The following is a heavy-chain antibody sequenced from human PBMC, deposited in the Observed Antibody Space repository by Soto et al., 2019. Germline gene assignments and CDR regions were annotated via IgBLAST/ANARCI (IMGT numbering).Heavy chain of an antibody. J-gene: IGHJ1*01. D-gene: IGHD3-22*01. CDR3: ARGRMDYYDSSGYEYFQH. V-gene: IGHV4-34*01. CDR1: GGSFSGYY. Sequence: QVQLQQWGAGLLKPSETLSLTCAVYGGSFSGYYWSWIRQPPGRGLEWIGEINHSGSTNYNPSLKCRVTISVDTSKNQFSLKLSSVTAADTAVYYCARGRMDYYDSSGYEYFQHWGQGTLVTVSS. CDR2: INHSGST.